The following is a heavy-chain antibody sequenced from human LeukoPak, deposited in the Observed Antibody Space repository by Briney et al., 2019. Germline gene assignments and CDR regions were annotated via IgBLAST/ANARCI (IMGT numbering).Heavy chain of an antibody. V-gene: IGHV4-59*08. D-gene: IGHD6-19*01. CDR3: ARRHSSGWDYDY. J-gene: IGHJ4*02. CDR1: GGSISSYY. Sequence: SETLSLTCTVSGGSISSYYWSWIRQPPGKGLEWIGYIYYSGSTNYHPSLKSRVTISVDTSKNQFSLKLSSVTAADTAVCYCARRHSSGWDYDYWGQGTLVTVSS. CDR2: IYYSGST.